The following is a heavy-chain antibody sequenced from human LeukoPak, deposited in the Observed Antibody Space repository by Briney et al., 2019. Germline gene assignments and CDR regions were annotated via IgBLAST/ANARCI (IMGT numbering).Heavy chain of an antibody. D-gene: IGHD2-2*01. CDR1: GFTFGDYA. CDR2: IQAKAYGGAT. CDR3: TRAPHPRCSSSGCYLDY. J-gene: IGHJ4*02. Sequence: PGGSLRLSCSTSGFTFGDYAMSWVRQAPGKGLEWVGFIQAKAYGGATKYAASVNGRFSISRDDSQSIANLQMDDLKPEDTAVYYCTRAPHPRCSSSGCYLDYWGQGTLVTVSS. V-gene: IGHV3-49*04.